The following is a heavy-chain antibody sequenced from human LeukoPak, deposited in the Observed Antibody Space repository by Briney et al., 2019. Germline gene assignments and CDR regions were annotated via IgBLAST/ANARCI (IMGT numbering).Heavy chain of an antibody. CDR1: GGSISSGGYS. CDR2: IYHSGST. V-gene: IGHV4-30-2*01. CDR3: ARAISDITIFGVVNKDYGMDV. Sequence: SETLSLTCAVSGGSISSGGYSWSWIRQPPGKGLEWIGYIYHSGSTYYNPSLKSRVTISVDTSKNQFSLKLSSVTAADTAVYYCARAISDITIFGVVNKDYGMDVWGQGTTVTVSS. D-gene: IGHD3-3*01. J-gene: IGHJ6*02.